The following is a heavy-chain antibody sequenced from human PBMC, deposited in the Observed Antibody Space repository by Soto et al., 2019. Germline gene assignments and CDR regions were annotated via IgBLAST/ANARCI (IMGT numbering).Heavy chain of an antibody. CDR1: GYTFTSYG. V-gene: IGHV1-18*01. J-gene: IGHJ5*02. CDR3: ARDTYPP. D-gene: IGHD3-16*01. CDR2: ISAYNGNT. Sequence: QVQLVQSGAEVKKPGASVKVSCKASGYTFTSYGISWVRQAPGQGLEWMGWISAYNGNTNYAQKHQGRATMTTATSTSTAYMEPRSLRSDVTALNYCARDTYPPWRQGTLVTVSS.